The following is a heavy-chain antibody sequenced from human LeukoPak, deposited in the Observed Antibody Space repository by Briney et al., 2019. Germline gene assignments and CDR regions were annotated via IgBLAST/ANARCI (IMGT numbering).Heavy chain of an antibody. CDR2: IIPIFGTA. CDR1: GGTFSSYA. D-gene: IGHD3-10*01. CDR3: GSGSYYSPNY. V-gene: IGHV1-69*13. Sequence: SVKVSCKASGGTFSSYAISWVRQAPGQRLDWMGGIIPIFGTANYAQKFQGRVTITADESTSTAYMELSSLRSEDTAVYYCGSGSYYSPNYWGQGTLVTVSS. J-gene: IGHJ4*02.